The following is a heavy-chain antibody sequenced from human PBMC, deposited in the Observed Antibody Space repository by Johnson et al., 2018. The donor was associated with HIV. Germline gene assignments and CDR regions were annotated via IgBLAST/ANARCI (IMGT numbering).Heavy chain of an antibody. D-gene: IGHD2-8*02. CDR3: TTVGGILGTYAFDI. CDR1: GFTFINAW. CDR2: IKSKTDGGTT. Sequence: VQLVESGGTLVKPGGSLSLSCAASGFTFINAWMTWVRQSPWKGLEWVGRIKSKTDGGTTDYAAPVKGRFTISRDDSKNTLYLQMNSLKTEDTALYYCTTVGGILGTYAFDIWGQGTMVTVSS. V-gene: IGHV3-15*02. J-gene: IGHJ3*02.